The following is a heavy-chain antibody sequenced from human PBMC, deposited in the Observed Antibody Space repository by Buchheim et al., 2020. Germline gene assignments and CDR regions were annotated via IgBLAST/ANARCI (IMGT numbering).Heavy chain of an antibody. Sequence: EVQLLESGGGLVQPVGSLRLSCAASGFTFSSYAMSWVCQAPGKGLEWVSAITGSGGSTYYADPVKGRFTISRNNSKHTLYLQMNSLRAEDTAVYYCASFGYSGYDRDYWGQGTL. CDR3: ASFGYSGYDRDY. CDR1: GFTFSSYA. D-gene: IGHD5-12*01. CDR2: ITGSGGST. J-gene: IGHJ4*02. V-gene: IGHV3-23*01.